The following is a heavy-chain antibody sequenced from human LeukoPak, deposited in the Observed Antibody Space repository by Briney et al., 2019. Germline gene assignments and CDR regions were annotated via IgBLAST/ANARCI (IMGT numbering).Heavy chain of an antibody. D-gene: IGHD3-3*02. CDR1: GFTFSSYG. CDR2: IWYDGSNK. CDR3: ARGSLESPSNAFDI. J-gene: IGHJ3*02. V-gene: IGHV3-33*01. Sequence: GGSLRLSCAASGFTFSSYGMHWVRQAPGKGLEWVAVIWYDGSNKYYADSVKGRFTISRDNSKNTLYLQMNSLRAEDTAVYYCARGSLESPSNAFDIWGQGTMVTVSS.